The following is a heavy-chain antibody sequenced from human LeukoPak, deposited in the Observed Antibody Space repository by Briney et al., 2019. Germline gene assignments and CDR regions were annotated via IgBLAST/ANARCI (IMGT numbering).Heavy chain of an antibody. Sequence: GGSLRLSCAASGFTFSTYTMYWVRHPPGKRLEWVSIIGSSGGGIHYADSVKGRFTISRDNSKNTLYLQMNSLRVEDTAVYYCAIDPNWGTHSWGQGVLVTVSS. J-gene: IGHJ4*02. CDR2: IGSSGGGI. CDR1: GFTFSTYT. D-gene: IGHD7-27*01. CDR3: AIDPNWGTHS. V-gene: IGHV3-23*01.